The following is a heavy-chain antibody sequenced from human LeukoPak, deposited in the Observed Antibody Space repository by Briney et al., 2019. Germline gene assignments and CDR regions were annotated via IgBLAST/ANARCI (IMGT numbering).Heavy chain of an antibody. V-gene: IGHV3-74*01. Sequence: GGSLRLSWPPSEFTFSSYWMHWVPKAPGKGLRWVSRINSDGTSSTYADSVKGRFTISRDNAENTLYLQINSLRDEDTAVYFCAREPYSSLAFDIWGQGTMVTVSS. CDR3: AREPYSSLAFDI. CDR2: INSDGTSS. D-gene: IGHD5-18*01. J-gene: IGHJ3*02. CDR1: EFTFSSYW.